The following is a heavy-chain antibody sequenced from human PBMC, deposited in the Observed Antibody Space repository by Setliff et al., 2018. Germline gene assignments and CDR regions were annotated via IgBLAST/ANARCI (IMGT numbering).Heavy chain of an antibody. Sequence: SETLSLTCTVSGGSINSMSYYWGWIRQPPGKGLEWIGTLYFGGSTHYNPSLKSRVTISVDTSKNQFSLNLSSLTAADTAVYYCRFWSSYYKNDYWAQGTLVTVSS. CDR1: GGSINSMSYY. D-gene: IGHD3-3*01. J-gene: IGHJ4*02. V-gene: IGHV4-39*07. CDR2: LYFGGST. CDR3: RFWSSYYKNDY.